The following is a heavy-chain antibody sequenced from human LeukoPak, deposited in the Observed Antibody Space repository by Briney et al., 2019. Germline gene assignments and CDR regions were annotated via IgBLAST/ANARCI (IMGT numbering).Heavy chain of an antibody. D-gene: IGHD1-1*01. Sequence: PGGSLRLSCAASGFTFSSYWMSWVRQAPGKGLEWVANIKQDGSEKYYVDSVKGRITISGDNAKNSLYLQMNSLRAEDTAVYYCARDRYRLVPYDAFDIWGQGTMVTVSS. CDR2: IKQDGSEK. V-gene: IGHV3-7*01. J-gene: IGHJ3*02. CDR3: ARDRYRLVPYDAFDI. CDR1: GFTFSSYW.